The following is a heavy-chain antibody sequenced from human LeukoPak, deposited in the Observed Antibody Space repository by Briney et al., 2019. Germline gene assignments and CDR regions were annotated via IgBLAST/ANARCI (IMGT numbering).Heavy chain of an antibody. CDR2: IRYDGGKK. CDR3: AKTGSWGSSNYYFDY. V-gene: IGHV3-30*02. Sequence: GGSLRLSCAASGFTFSSYGMHWVRQAPGKGLEWVAFIRYDGGKKYYADSVKGRFTISRDNSKNTLYLQMNSLRAEDTALYYCAKTGSWGSSNYYFDYWGQGTLVTVSS. CDR1: GFTFSSYG. J-gene: IGHJ4*02. D-gene: IGHD2-15*01.